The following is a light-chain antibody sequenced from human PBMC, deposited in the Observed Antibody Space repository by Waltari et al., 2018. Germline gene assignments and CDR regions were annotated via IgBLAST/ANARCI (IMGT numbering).Light chain of an antibody. J-gene: IGLJ2*01. Sequence: YELTQPPSVSVAPGKTAKISCGGHDIRDKTGHWYQQKPGQAPVLVIYDDTVRPSGIPKGISGAGTATLTIARGEAGDEAVYYCQVWDGDADHPVFGGGTKLTVL. V-gene: IGLV3-21*03. CDR2: DDT. CDR3: QVWDGDADHPV. CDR1: DIRDKT.